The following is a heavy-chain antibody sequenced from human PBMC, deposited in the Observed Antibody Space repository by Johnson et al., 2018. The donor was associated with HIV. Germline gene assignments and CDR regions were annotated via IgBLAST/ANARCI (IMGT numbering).Heavy chain of an antibody. CDR2: IRYDGSNK. Sequence: QVQLVESGGGVVQPGRSRRLSCAASGFIFSSYGMHWVRQAPGKGLEWVAFIRYDGSNKYYAESVQGRFNISRDNPKNTLYLQMNSLRAEDTAVYYCARAVGAGGIWGQGTMVTVSS. CDR3: ARAVGAGGI. D-gene: IGHD1-26*01. J-gene: IGHJ3*02. V-gene: IGHV3-30*02. CDR1: GFIFSSYG.